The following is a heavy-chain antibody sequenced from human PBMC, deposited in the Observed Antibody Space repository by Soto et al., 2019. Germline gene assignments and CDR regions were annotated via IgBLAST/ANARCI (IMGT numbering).Heavy chain of an antibody. CDR1: GLTFSSYG. J-gene: IGHJ6*02. Sequence: GGSLRLSCAASGLTFSSYGMHWVRQAPGKGLEWVAVIWYDGSNKYYADSVKGRFTISRDNSKNTLYLQMNSLRAEDTAVYYCARAEQLGVYYGMDVWGQGTTVTVSS. CDR3: ARAEQLGVYYGMDV. CDR2: IWYDGSNK. V-gene: IGHV3-33*01. D-gene: IGHD6-13*01.